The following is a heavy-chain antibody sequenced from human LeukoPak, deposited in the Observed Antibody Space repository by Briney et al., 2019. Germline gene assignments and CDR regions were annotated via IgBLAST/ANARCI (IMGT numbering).Heavy chain of an antibody. Sequence: SETLSLTRAVYGGSFSGYYWSWIRQPPAKGLEWIGEINHSGSTNYNPSFKSRVTISGATSKNQFSLKLSSVTAADTAVYYCARSHKWSMEAPYFDYWGQGTLVTVSS. J-gene: IGHJ4*02. V-gene: IGHV4-34*01. D-gene: IGHD1-1*01. CDR2: INHSGST. CDR3: ARSHKWSMEAPYFDY. CDR1: GGSFSGYY.